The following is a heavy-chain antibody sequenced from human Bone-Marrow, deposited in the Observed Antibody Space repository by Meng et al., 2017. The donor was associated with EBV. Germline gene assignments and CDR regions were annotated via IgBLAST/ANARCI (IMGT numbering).Heavy chain of an antibody. Sequence: VQEGGLRAAWRCLVAPGKGSGKASGGDSRSDAISWLRKAPGQGLEWMGGLIPMSDAPHYAQKFQGRVTITADESTSTHYMDLSGLRSEDTAVYYCASESGRGFTPDYWGQGTLVTVSS. V-gene: IGHV1-69*01. CDR2: LIPMSDAP. CDR1: GGDSRSDA. D-gene: IGHD3-10*01. J-gene: IGHJ4*02. CDR3: ASESGRGFTPDY.